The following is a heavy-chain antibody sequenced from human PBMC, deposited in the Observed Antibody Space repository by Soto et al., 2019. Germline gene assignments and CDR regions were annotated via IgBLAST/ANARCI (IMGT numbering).Heavy chain of an antibody. CDR1: GFTFRDYG. CDR2: IKGDGTDT. Sequence: EVQLLDSGGGVVQSGGSLRLSCAASGFTFRDYGMTWVRQAPGKGLEWVSTIKGDGTDTHYADSARGRFTISRDNFQNTVYLQINSLRAEDTGIYYCTKDPSGFHNGDPRDYWGRGTLVTVSS. CDR3: TKDPSGFHNGDPRDY. V-gene: IGHV3-23*01. D-gene: IGHD2-21*02. J-gene: IGHJ4*02.